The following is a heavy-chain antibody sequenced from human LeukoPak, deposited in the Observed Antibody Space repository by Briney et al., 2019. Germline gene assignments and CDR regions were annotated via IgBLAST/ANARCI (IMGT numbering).Heavy chain of an antibody. V-gene: IGHV3-33*08. CDR1: GFTFSSYG. CDR2: IWFDGITK. Sequence: PGRSLRLSCAASGFTFSSYGMHWVRQAPGKGLEWVAVIWFDGITKYYADSVEGQFTISRDTSKNTLYLQMNSLRAEDTAVYYCTRDVGDPLSRRNDAFNFWGQGTTVTVSS. J-gene: IGHJ3*01. CDR3: TRDVGDPLSRRNDAFNF. D-gene: IGHD3-16*01.